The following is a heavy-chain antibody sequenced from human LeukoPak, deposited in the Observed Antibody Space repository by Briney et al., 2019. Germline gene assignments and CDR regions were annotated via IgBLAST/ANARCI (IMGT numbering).Heavy chain of an antibody. CDR3: ARGKTLGYFDWLSNYYYYGMDV. D-gene: IGHD3-9*01. J-gene: IGHJ6*02. CDR2: IGTAGDT. V-gene: IGHV3-13*01. Sequence: GGSLRLSCAASGFTFSSYDMHWVRQATGKGLEWVSAIGTAGDTYYPGSVKGRFTISRENAKNSLYLQMNSLRAGDTAVYYCARGKTLGYFDWLSNYYYYGMDVWGQGTTVTASS. CDR1: GFTFSSYD.